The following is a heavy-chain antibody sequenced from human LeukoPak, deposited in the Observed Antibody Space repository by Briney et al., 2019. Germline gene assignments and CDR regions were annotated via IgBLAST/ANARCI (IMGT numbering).Heavy chain of an antibody. J-gene: IGHJ4*02. CDR3: ARFSSIAAAFDY. CDR2: IYYSGST. Sequence: SETLSLTCTVSGGSISSSSYYWGWIRQPPGKGLEWIGSIYYSGSTYYNPSLKSRVTISVDTSKNQFSLKLSSVTAADTAVYYCARFSSIAAAFDYWGQGTLVTVSS. CDR1: GGSISSSSYY. V-gene: IGHV4-39*07. D-gene: IGHD6-6*01.